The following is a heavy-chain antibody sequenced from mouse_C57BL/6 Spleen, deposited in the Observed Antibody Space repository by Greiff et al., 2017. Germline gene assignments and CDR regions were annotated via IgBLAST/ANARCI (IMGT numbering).Heavy chain of an antibody. CDR1: GYTFTSYW. D-gene: IGHD2-4*01. Sequence: VQLQQPGAELVKPGASVKLSCKASGYTFTSYWMHWVKQRPGQGLEWIGMIHPNSGSTNYNEKFKSKATLTVDNTSSTAYMQLSSLTSEDSAVYYCARSDDYDEEGYWGQGTTLTVSS. CDR2: IHPNSGST. V-gene: IGHV1-64*01. CDR3: ARSDDYDEEGY. J-gene: IGHJ2*01.